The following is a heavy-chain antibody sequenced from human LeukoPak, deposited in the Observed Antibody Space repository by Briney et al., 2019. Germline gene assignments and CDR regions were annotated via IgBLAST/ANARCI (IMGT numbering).Heavy chain of an antibody. D-gene: IGHD3-10*01. J-gene: IGHJ6*02. CDR3: ARGVVRGVNPYYYYYGMDV. CDR2: INHSGST. V-gene: IGHV4-34*01. Sequence: SETLSLTCAVYGGSFSGYYWSWIRQPPGKGLEWNGEINHSGSTNYNPSLKSRVTISVDTSKNQFSLKLSSVTAADTAVYYCARGVVRGVNPYYYYYGMDVWGQGTTVTVSS. CDR1: GGSFSGYY.